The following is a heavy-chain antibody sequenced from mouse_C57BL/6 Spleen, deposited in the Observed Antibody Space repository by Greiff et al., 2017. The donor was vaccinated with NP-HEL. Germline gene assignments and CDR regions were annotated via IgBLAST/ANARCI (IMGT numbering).Heavy chain of an antibody. CDR1: GYTFTSYW. CDR2: IDPSDSYT. J-gene: IGHJ2*01. CDR3: AREDYYY. Sequence: VQLQQPGAELVKPGASVKLSCKASGYTFTSYWMQWVKQRPGQGLEWIGEIDPSDSYTNYNQKFKGKATLTVDTSSSTAYMQLSSLTSEDSAVYYCAREDYYYWGQGTTLKVSS. V-gene: IGHV1-50*01. D-gene: IGHD1-1*01.